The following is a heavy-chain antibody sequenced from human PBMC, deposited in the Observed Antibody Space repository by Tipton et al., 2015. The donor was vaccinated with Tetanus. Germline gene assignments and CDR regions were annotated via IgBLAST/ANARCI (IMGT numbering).Heavy chain of an antibody. Sequence: SLRLSCAASGFTFSSYSMNWVRQAPGKGLEWVSGISWNSGSKGYADSVKGRVTISRDNAKNSLYLQMNSLRAEDTALYYCASGSALDYWGQGTLVTVSS. CDR3: ASGSALDY. CDR2: ISWNSGSK. D-gene: IGHD6-25*01. V-gene: IGHV3-9*01. CDR1: GFTFSSYS. J-gene: IGHJ4*02.